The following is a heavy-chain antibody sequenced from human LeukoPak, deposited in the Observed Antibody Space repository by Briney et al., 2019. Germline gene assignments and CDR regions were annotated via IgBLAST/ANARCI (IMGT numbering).Heavy chain of an antibody. CDR2: IYDSGIT. D-gene: IGHD2-2*01. Sequence: SETLSLXCTVSGGSISSSSYYWGWIRQPPGKGLEWIGSIYDSGITYYNPSLKSRVTISVDTSKNQFSLKLSSVTAADTAVYYCARHSLAYCSSTSCPFDYWGQGTLVTVSS. V-gene: IGHV4-39*01. J-gene: IGHJ4*02. CDR3: ARHSLAYCSSTSCPFDY. CDR1: GGSISSSSYY.